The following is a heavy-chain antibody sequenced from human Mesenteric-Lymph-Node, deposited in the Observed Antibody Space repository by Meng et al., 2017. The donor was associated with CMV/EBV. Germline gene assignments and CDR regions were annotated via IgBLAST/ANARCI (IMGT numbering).Heavy chain of an antibody. J-gene: IGHJ3*02. CDR1: GGTFSSYA. CDR2: IIPIFGTA. CDR3: ARERYCSSTSCYSRDALDI. Sequence: SVKVSCKASGGTFSSYAISWVRQAPGQGLEWMGGIIPIFGTAKYAQKFQGRVTITTDESTSTAYMELSSLRSEDTAVYYCARERYCSSTSCYSRDALDIWGQGTMVTVSS. D-gene: IGHD2-2*01. V-gene: IGHV1-69*05.